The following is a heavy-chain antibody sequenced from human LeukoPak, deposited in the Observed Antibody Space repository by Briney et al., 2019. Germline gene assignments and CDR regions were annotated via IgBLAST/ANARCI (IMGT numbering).Heavy chain of an antibody. CDR2: IWYDGSNK. Sequence: PGRSLRLSCAASGFTFSSYGVHWVRQAPGKGLEWVAVIWYDGSNKYYADSVKGRFTISRDNSKNTLYLQMNSLRAEDTAVYYCARTVSSGWYDYWGQGTLVTVSS. CDR3: ARTVSSGWYDY. V-gene: IGHV3-33*01. CDR1: GFTFSSYG. D-gene: IGHD6-19*01. J-gene: IGHJ4*02.